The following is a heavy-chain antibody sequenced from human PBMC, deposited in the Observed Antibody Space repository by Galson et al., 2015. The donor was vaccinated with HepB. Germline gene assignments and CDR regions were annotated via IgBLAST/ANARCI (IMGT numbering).Heavy chain of an antibody. CDR2: IFSNDEK. J-gene: IGHJ4*02. D-gene: IGHD6-19*01. CDR3: ARILWQWLDRTMRRTYYFDY. Sequence: PALVKPTQTLTLTCTVSGFSLSNARMGVSWIRQPPGKALEWLAHIFSNDEKSYSTSLKSRLTISKDTSKSQVVLTMTNMDPVDTATYYCARILWQWLDRTMRRTYYFDYWGQGTLVTVSS. CDR1: GFSLSNARMG. V-gene: IGHV2-26*01.